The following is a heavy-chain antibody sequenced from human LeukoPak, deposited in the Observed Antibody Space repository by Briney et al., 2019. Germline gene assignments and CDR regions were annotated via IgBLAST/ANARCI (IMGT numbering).Heavy chain of an antibody. Sequence: ASVKVSCKASGYTFTSYDINWVRQATGQGLEWMGWVNPKSGYAGYAQKFQGRVTITRDTSISTAYMEVSSLTSDDTAVYFCARGNRLFSSSRQSLAFDIWGQGTMVTVSS. V-gene: IGHV1-8*01. D-gene: IGHD2-2*01. CDR2: VNPKSGYA. CDR3: ARGNRLFSSSRQSLAFDI. CDR1: GYTFTSYD. J-gene: IGHJ3*02.